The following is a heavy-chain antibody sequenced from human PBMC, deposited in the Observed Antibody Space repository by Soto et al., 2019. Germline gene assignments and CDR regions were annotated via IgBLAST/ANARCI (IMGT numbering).Heavy chain of an antibody. V-gene: IGHV3-7*03. D-gene: IGHD4-17*01. J-gene: IGHJ4*02. CDR2: IKRDGSEK. CDR1: GFMFGSYW. CDR3: ARVRANDYEIDY. Sequence: EMQLVELGGGLVQPGGSLRLSCAASGFMFGSYWMTWVRHAPGKGLEWVANIKRDGSEKFYVDSVKGRFTISRDNADNSLFLHMNSLRAEDTAIYYCARVRANDYEIDYWGQGALVTVS.